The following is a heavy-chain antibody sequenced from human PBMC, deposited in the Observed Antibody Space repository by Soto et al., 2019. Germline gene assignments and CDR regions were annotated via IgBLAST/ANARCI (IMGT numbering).Heavy chain of an antibody. CDR3: ARQRTSVVTQAYFDV. D-gene: IGHD2-21*02. CDR2: IYYSGST. CDR1: GGSLSSSSYY. Sequence: SETLSLTCTVSGGSLSSSSYYCVWIPQPPGKGLEWIGSIYYSGSTYNNPSLRSRVSMSIDTFKDQFSLKLKSVTAADTALYFCARQRTSVVTQAYFDVWGPGSLVTVSS. V-gene: IGHV4-39*01. J-gene: IGHJ4*02.